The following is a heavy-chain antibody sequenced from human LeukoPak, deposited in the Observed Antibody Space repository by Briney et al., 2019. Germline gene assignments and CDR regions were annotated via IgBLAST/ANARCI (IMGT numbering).Heavy chain of an antibody. CDR1: GFXFSSYD. CDR2: ISYDGGNK. V-gene: IGHV3-30*03. J-gene: IGHJ4*02. D-gene: IGHD1-14*01. CDR3: ARSYQRYYFDY. Sequence: GRSLRLSCAASGFXFSSYDIHWVRQAPGKGLEWVAIISYDGGNKYYADSVKGRFTISRDNSKNTLFLQMNSLRAEDTAVYFCARSYQRYYFDYWGQGTLVTVSS.